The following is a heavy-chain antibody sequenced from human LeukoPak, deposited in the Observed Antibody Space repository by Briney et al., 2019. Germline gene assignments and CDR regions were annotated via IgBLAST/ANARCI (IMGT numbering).Heavy chain of an antibody. V-gene: IGHV4-30-2*01. CDR2: IYHSGST. CDR1: GGSISSGGYS. CDR3: ARVMEHYYDSSGYYLDY. Sequence: SQTLSLTCAVSGGSISSGGYSWSWIRQPPGKGLEWIGYIYHSGSTYYNPSLKSRVTISVDRSKNQFSLKLSSVTAADTAVCYCARVMEHYYDSSGYYLDYWGQGTLVTVSS. D-gene: IGHD3-22*01. J-gene: IGHJ4*02.